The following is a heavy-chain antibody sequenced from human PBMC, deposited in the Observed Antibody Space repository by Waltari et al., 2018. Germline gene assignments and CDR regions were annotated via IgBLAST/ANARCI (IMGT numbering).Heavy chain of an antibody. CDR1: GYSISSGYY. CDR3: ARESHCSGGSCYPSGGFDY. V-gene: IGHV4-38-2*02. Sequence: QVQLQESGPGLVKPSETLSLTCAVSGYSISSGYYWGWIRQPPGKGLEWIGSIYHSGSTYDNPSLKSRVTISVDTSKNQFSLKLSSVTAADTAVYYCARESHCSGGSCYPSGGFDYWGQGTLVTVSS. CDR2: IYHSGST. D-gene: IGHD2-15*01. J-gene: IGHJ4*02.